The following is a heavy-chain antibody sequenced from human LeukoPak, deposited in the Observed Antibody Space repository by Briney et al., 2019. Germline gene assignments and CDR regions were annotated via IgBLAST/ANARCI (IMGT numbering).Heavy chain of an antibody. D-gene: IGHD3-22*01. J-gene: IGHJ6*04. CDR1: GFTFSSYS. V-gene: IGHV3-21*01. Sequence: GGSLRLSCAASGFTFSSYSMNWVRPAPGKGLEWVSSINSRSSSIYYADSVKGRFTISRDNAKDSLYLQMNSLRAEDTAVYYCARGPTMKMDVWGKGTTVTVSS. CDR3: ARGPTMKMDV. CDR2: INSRSSSI.